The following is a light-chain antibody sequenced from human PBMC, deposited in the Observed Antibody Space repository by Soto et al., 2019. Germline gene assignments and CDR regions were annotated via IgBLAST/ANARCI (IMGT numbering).Light chain of an antibody. CDR1: QSVSTN. V-gene: IGKV3-15*01. CDR2: SSS. Sequence: EIVMTQSPATLSVSPGERAALSCRASQSVSTNLAWYQQKPGQAPRLLIYSSSTRATNIPARFSGSGSGTEFTLTISGLQSEDFAVYYCQQYSKWPSYTFGQGTKVDIK. J-gene: IGKJ2*01. CDR3: QQYSKWPSYT.